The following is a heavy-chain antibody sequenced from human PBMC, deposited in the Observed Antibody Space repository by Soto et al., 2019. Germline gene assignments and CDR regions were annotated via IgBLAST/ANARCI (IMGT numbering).Heavy chain of an antibody. CDR1: GFTFSSYA. Sequence: GGSLRLSCAASGFTFSSYAMNWVRQAPGKGLEWVSYISSSSSTIYYADSVKGRFTISRDNAKNSLYLQMNSLRDEDTAVYYCARESRFLEWLSLNWFDPWGQGTLVTVS. J-gene: IGHJ5*02. CDR3: ARESRFLEWLSLNWFDP. V-gene: IGHV3-48*02. CDR2: ISSSSSTI. D-gene: IGHD3-3*01.